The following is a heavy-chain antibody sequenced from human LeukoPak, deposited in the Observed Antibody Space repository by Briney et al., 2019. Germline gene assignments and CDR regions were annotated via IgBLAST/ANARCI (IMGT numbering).Heavy chain of an antibody. CDR1: GGTFSSYA. J-gene: IGHJ5*02. CDR3: ARDLWFGELSPNWFDP. Sequence: SVKVSCKASGGTFSSYAISWVRQAPGQGLEWMGGIIPIFGTANYAQKFQGRVTITADKSTSTAYMELSSLRSEDTAVYYCARDLWFGELSPNWFDPWGQGTLVTVSS. D-gene: IGHD3-10*01. CDR2: IIPIFGTA. V-gene: IGHV1-69*06.